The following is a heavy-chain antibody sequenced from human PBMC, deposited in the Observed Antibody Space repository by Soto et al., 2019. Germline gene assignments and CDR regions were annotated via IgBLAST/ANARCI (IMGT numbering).Heavy chain of an antibody. Sequence: EVQLVESGGGLVKPGGSLRLSCAASGFTFSNAWMSWVRQAPGKGLEWVGRIKSKTDGGTTDYAAPVKGRFTISRDDSKNTLDLQMNSLKTEDTAVYYCTTRSFDWPPIGYYFDYWGQGTLVTVSS. CDR1: GFTFSNAW. V-gene: IGHV3-15*01. CDR2: IKSKTDGGTT. D-gene: IGHD3-9*01. J-gene: IGHJ4*02. CDR3: TTRSFDWPPIGYYFDY.